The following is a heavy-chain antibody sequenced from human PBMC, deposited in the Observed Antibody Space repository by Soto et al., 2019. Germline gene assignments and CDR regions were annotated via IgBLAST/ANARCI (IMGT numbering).Heavy chain of an antibody. V-gene: IGHV4-34*01. CDR2: ISHDGGT. Sequence: PWGTLDLTCAFYGGSFDDFYWSWVRQSPGKGLEWVGEISHDGGTNYSPSLASRVSISVDTSKNQFSLHLRSVTAADTGLYYCARGQLVWYGDLTPYHRDMDVWGQGTTVTVS. CDR1: GGSFDDFY. D-gene: IGHD3-10*01. CDR3: ARGQLVWYGDLTPYHRDMDV. J-gene: IGHJ6*02.